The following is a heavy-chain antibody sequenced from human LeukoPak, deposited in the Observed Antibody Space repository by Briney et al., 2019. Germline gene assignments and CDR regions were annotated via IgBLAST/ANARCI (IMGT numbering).Heavy chain of an antibody. CDR3: ARQRYHDS. CDR1: GFTFSSYW. V-gene: IGHV3-7*01. CDR2: IKQDGSEK. Sequence: QPGGSLRLSCATSGFTFSSYWMSWVREAPGKGLEWVANIKQDGSEKNYLDSVKGRFTISRDNAKNSLYLQMNSLRAEDTAVYYCARQRYHDSWGQGTLVTVSS. J-gene: IGHJ4*02. D-gene: IGHD2-2*01.